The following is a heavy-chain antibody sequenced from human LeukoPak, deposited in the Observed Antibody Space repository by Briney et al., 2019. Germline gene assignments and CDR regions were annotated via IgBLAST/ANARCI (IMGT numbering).Heavy chain of an antibody. D-gene: IGHD1-26*01. CDR3: ARGPRCSGSYWYFDL. J-gene: IGHJ2*01. V-gene: IGHV3-7*01. CDR1: GFTFSSYW. Sequence: PGGSLRLSRAASGFTFSSYWMSWVRQAPGKGLEWVANIKQDGSEKYYVDSVKGRFTISRDNAKNSLYLQMNSLRAEDTAVYYCARGPRCSGSYWYFDLWGRGTLVTVSS. CDR2: IKQDGSEK.